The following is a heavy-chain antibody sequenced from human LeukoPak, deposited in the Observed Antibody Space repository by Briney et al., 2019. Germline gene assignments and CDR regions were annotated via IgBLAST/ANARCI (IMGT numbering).Heavy chain of an antibody. CDR2: ISYDGSNK. CDR1: GFTFSSYA. D-gene: IGHD2-15*01. CDR3: ASWIYCSGGSCYKNGPLDY. Sequence: PGGSLRLSCAASGFTFSSYAMHWVRQAPGKGLEWVAVISYDGSNKYYADSVKGRFTISRDNSKNTLYLQMNSLRAEDTAVYYCASWIYCSGGSCYKNGPLDYWGQGTLVTVSS. J-gene: IGHJ4*02. V-gene: IGHV3-30-3*01.